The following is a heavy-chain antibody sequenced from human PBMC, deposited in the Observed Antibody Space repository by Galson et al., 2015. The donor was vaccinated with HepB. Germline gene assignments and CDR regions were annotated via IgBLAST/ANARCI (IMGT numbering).Heavy chain of an antibody. D-gene: IGHD3-3*01. CDR1: GFTFSSHG. CDR3: AREGDPHINWSALDF. CDR2: IWVDGTNK. J-gene: IGHJ4*02. Sequence: SLRLSCAASGFTFSSHGMNWVRQAPGKGLEWVATIWVDGTNKFYADSVKGRFTISRDNSKNTLSLQMNSLRADDTAVYYCAREGDPHINWSALDFWGQGILVTVSS. V-gene: IGHV3-33*01.